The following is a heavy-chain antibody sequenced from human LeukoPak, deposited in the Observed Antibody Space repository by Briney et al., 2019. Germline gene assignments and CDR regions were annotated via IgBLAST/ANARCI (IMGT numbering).Heavy chain of an antibody. Sequence: GESLKISCKGFGYNFTTNWIGWVRQIPGKGLEWLGSIYPGDSDTRYSPSFQGQVTISADKSISTAYLQWSSLKASDTAMYYCARRDPGRWFDPWGQGTLVTVSS. J-gene: IGHJ5*02. CDR1: GYNFTTNW. CDR2: IYPGDSDT. V-gene: IGHV5-51*01. CDR3: ARRDPGRWFDP.